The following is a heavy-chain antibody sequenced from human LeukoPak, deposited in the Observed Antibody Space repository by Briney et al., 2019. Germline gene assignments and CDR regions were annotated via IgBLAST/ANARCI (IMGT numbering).Heavy chain of an antibody. V-gene: IGHV1-69*05. D-gene: IGHD5-24*01. J-gene: IGHJ4*02. CDR2: IIPIFGTA. CDR3: ARGRWLQPWGYFDY. Sequence: SVKVSCKASGGTFSSYAISWVRQAPGQGLEWMGGIIPIFGTANYAQKFQGRVTITTDESTSTAYMELSSLRSEDTAVYYCARGRWLQPWGYFDYWGQGTLVTVSS. CDR1: GGTFSSYA.